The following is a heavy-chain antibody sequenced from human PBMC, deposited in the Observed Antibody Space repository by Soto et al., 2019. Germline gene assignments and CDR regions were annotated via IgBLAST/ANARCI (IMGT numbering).Heavy chain of an antibody. Sequence: EVQLLESGGGLVQPGGSLRLSCAASGFTFSSYAMRWVRQAPVKGLEWVSAISGSGGSTYYADSVKGRFTISRDNSNITLFVQMNRTRDEDAAVYYCARRGSGRSYDYWGQGPLVNVSS. CDR3: ARRGSGRSYDY. V-gene: IGHV3-23*01. CDR2: ISGSGGST. CDR1: GFTFSSYA. J-gene: IGHJ4*02. D-gene: IGHD1-26*01.